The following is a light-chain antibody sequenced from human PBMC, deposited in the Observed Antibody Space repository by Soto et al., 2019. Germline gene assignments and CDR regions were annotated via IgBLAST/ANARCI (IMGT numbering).Light chain of an antibody. CDR3: QQRSNWPPVFT. CDR1: QSVSSY. CDR2: DAS. V-gene: IGKV3-11*01. Sequence: EIVLTQSPATLSLSPGERATLSCRASQSVSSYLAWYQQKPGQAPRLLIYDASNRATGIPARFSGSGSGTDFTLTISSLAPDDFAVYYCQQRSNWPPVFTFGPGNKVDIK. J-gene: IGKJ3*01.